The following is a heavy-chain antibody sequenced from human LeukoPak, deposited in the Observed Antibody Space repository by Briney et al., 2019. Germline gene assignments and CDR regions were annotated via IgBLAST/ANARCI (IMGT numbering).Heavy chain of an antibody. Sequence: KTSETLSLTCTVSGGSISSGDYYWSWIRQPPGKGLEWIGYIYYSGSTYHNPSLKSRVTISVDTSKNQFSLKLSSVTAADTAVYYCARGTYYYDSSGYYYYYYGMDVWGQGTTVTVSS. V-gene: IGHV4-30-4*01. CDR1: GGSISSGDYY. D-gene: IGHD3-22*01. J-gene: IGHJ6*02. CDR2: IYYSGST. CDR3: ARGTYYYDSSGYYYYYYGMDV.